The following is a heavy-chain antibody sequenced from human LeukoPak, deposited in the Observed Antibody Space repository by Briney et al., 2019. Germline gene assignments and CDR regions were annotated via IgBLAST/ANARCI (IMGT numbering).Heavy chain of an antibody. D-gene: IGHD4-17*01. J-gene: IGHJ4*02. CDR3: ARDDYGGIDY. CDR1: GFSLSSYW. V-gene: IGHV3-7*01. Sequence: GGSLRLSCAASGFSLSSYWMTWVRQAPGKGLEWVANIKQDGSEKNYVDSVKGRFTISRDNAKNSLYLQMNSLRAEDTAVYYCARDDYGGIDYWGQGTLVTVSS. CDR2: IKQDGSEK.